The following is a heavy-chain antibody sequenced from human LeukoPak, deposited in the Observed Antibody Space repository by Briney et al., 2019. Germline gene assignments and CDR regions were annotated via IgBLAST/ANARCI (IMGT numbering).Heavy chain of an antibody. CDR3: ARNIAVAGRGDYMDV. V-gene: IGHV4-59*04. D-gene: IGHD6-19*01. CDR1: GASMSNYY. J-gene: IGHJ6*03. Sequence: SETLSLTCNVSGASMSNYYWVWIRQPPGKGLEWIGSIYHSGTTYSGSTYYNPSLKSRVTISLDTSKNQFSLKLSSVTAADTAVYYCARNIAVAGRGDYMDVWGKGTTVTISS. CDR2: IYHSGTTYSGST.